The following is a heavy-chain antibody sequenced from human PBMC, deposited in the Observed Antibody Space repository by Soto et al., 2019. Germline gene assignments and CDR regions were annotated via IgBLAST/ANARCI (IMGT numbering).Heavy chain of an antibody. CDR1: GYTFTNFD. CDR3: ARLSAQKWNNWFDP. J-gene: IGHJ5*02. V-gene: IGHV1-8*01. CDR2: INPDNGKT. Sequence: RASVKVSCKASGYTFTNFDLHWVRQAPGQGLEWMGKINPDNGKTVYAQTFQGRVTMTRDTSMSTAYMELSGLRSEDTAVYFCARLSAQKWNNWFDPWGQGTPVTVSS. D-gene: IGHD1-26*01.